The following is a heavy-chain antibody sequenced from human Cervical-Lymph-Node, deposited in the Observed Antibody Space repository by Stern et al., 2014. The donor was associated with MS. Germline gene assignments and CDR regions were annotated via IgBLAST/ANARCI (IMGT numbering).Heavy chain of an antibody. Sequence: MQLVESGAEVKKPGSSVKVSCKGAGGTFSNEAINWVRQAPGQGLEWMGGIIPLFGTASYAQKFQDRVSITADKSTKTAFLELSRLTSEDTAVYYCARDSPIFPRPLKGEIDYWGQGTLVTVSS. D-gene: IGHD3-16*01. CDR2: IIPLFGTA. J-gene: IGHJ4*02. V-gene: IGHV1-69*06. CDR3: ARDSPIFPRPLKGEIDY. CDR1: GGTFSNEA.